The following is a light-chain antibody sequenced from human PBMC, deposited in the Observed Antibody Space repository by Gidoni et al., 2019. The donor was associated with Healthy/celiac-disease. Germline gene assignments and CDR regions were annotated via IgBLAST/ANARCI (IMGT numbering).Light chain of an antibody. CDR1: QSVLYSSNNKNY. CDR2: WAS. J-gene: IGKJ1*01. Sequence: DIVMTQSPDSLAVSLGDRATINCKSSQSVLYSSNNKNYLAWYQQKPGQPPKLLIYWASTRESGVPDRFSGSGSGTDFTLTISSLQAEDVAVNYCQQYYSTPRTFGQGTKVEIK. V-gene: IGKV4-1*01. CDR3: QQYYSTPRT.